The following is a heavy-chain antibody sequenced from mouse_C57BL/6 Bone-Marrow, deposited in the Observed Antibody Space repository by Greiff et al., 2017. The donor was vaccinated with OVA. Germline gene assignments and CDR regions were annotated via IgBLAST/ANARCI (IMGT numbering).Heavy chain of an antibody. D-gene: IGHD1-1*01. CDR3: ARHYYGSSYY. CDR1: GFTFSSYG. Sequence: EVMLVESGGDLVKPGGSLKLSCAASGFTFSSYGMSWVRQTPDKRLEWVATISSGGSYTYYPDSVKGRFTISRDNAKNTLYRQMSSLKSEDTAMYYCARHYYGSSYYWGQGTTLTVSS. J-gene: IGHJ2*01. V-gene: IGHV5-6*02. CDR2: ISSGGSYT.